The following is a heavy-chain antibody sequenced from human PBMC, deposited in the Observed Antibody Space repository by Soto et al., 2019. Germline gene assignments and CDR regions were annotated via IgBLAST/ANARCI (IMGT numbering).Heavy chain of an antibody. CDR2: FHYTGIS. V-gene: IGHV4-59*01. Sequence: PSETLSLTCTVSDGSIRGYYWSWIRQPPGKGLEWIGYFHYTGISNYNSSLKSRVTMSLDTSKNQFSLKLSSVSAADTAIYYCARWASNWQYLDYWGKVALVT. CDR3: ARWASNWQYLDY. D-gene: IGHD4-4*01. J-gene: IGHJ4*02. CDR1: DGSIRGYY.